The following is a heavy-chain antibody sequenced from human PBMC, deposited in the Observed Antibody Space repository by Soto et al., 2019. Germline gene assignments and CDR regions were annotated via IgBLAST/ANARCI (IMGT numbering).Heavy chain of an antibody. V-gene: IGHV4-39*01. CDR2: IYYSGST. Sequence: SETLSLTCTVSGGSISSSSYYWGWIRQPPGKGLEWIGSIYYSGSTYYNPSLKSRVTISVDTSKNQFSLKLSSVTAADTAVYYCARRGRGTYYYDSSAHKDVWGQGPTVPV. D-gene: IGHD3-22*01. J-gene: IGHJ6*02. CDR3: ARRGRGTYYYDSSAHKDV. CDR1: GGSISSSSYY.